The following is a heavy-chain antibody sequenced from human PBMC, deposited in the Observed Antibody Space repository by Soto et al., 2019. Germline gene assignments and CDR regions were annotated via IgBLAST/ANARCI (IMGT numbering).Heavy chain of an antibody. CDR1: GYTFTSYG. V-gene: IGHV1-18*01. CDR2: ISAHNDNT. J-gene: IGHJ4*02. CDR3: ARGRYGDY. Sequence: QVHLVQSGAEVRKPGASVKVSCKGSGYTFTSYGIAWVRQAPGQGLEGMGWISAHNDNTNYAQKVQGRVTVTRDTSTSTAYMELRNLRSDDTAVYYCARGRYGDYWGQGALVTVSS. D-gene: IGHD1-1*01.